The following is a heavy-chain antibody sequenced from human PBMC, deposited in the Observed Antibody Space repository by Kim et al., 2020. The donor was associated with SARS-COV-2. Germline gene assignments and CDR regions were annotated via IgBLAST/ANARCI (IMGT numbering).Heavy chain of an antibody. D-gene: IGHD3-3*01. J-gene: IGHJ6*02. CDR2: IKQDGSEK. CDR3: ARDGRITIFGVVITPYYYYDGMDV. CDR1: GFTFSSYW. V-gene: IGHV3-7*01. Sequence: GGSLRLSCAASGFTFSSYWMSWVRQAPGKGLEWVANIKQDGSEKYYVDSVKGRFTISRDNAKNSLYLQMNSLRAEDTAVYYCARDGRITIFGVVITPYYYYDGMDVWGQGTTVTVSS.